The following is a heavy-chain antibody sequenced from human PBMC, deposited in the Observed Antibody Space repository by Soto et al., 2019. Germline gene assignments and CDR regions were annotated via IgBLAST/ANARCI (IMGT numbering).Heavy chain of an antibody. CDR2: ISSSSSTI. Sequence: GGSLRLSCAASGFTFSSYSMNWVRQAPGKGLEWVSYISSSSSTIYYADSLKGRFTISRDNAKNSLYLQMKSLRDEDTAVYYCARDLYYYDSSGYYYLPFRVAFDIWGQGTMVTVSS. D-gene: IGHD3-22*01. CDR1: GFTFSSYS. CDR3: ARDLYYYDSSGYYYLPFRVAFDI. V-gene: IGHV3-48*02. J-gene: IGHJ3*02.